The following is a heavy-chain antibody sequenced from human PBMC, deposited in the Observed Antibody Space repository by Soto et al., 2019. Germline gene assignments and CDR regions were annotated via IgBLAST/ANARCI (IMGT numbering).Heavy chain of an antibody. CDR3: ARSYSSYPGYYFDS. D-gene: IGHD6-6*01. Sequence: EVQLVESGGGLIQPGGSLRLSCAASGFTVSNYYLSWVRQAPGKGLEWVSVLYSGGNTYYADSVKGRFTISRDNSKNTLYLQMNSLRADDTAVYYCARSYSSYPGYYFDSWGQGTLVTVSA. CDR1: GFTVSNYY. CDR2: LYSGGNT. J-gene: IGHJ4*02. V-gene: IGHV3-53*01.